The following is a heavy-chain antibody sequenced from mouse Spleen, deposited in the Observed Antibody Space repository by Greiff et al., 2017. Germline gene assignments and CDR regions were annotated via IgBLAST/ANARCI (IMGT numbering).Heavy chain of an antibody. CDR3: RFGSFDY. CDR1: YTFTDYYM. Sequence: VQLKQSGPELVKPGASVKMSCKASGYTFTDYYMHWVKQKPGKGLEWIGEIYPGSGNTYYNEKFKGKATLTADTSSSTAYMQLSSLTSEDSAVYFCARFGSFDYWGQGTTLTVSS. J-gene: IGHJ2*01. CDR2: YPGSGNTY. V-gene: IGHV1-83*01.